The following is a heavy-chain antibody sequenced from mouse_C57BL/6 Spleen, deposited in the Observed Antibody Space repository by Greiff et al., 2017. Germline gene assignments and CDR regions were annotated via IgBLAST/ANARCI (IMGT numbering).Heavy chain of an antibody. CDR1: GYTFTSYW. Sequence: QVQLQQSGAELVKPGASVKMSCKASGYTFTSYWIHWVKQRPGQGLEWIGDIDPGSGSTNYNKKFKSKATLTVDTSSSTAYMRLSSLTSEDSAVYCCAGRDFDYWGQGTTLTVSS. CDR2: IDPGSGST. CDR3: AGRDFDY. V-gene: IGHV1-55*01. J-gene: IGHJ2*01.